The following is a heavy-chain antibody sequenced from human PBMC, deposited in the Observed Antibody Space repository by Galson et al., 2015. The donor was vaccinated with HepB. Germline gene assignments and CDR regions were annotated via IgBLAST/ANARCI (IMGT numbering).Heavy chain of an antibody. CDR1: GFTFNSYS. CDR2: ISGGGDTT. CDR3: AKINGYFDY. D-gene: IGHD2-8*01. V-gene: IGHV3-23*01. Sequence: SLRLSCAASGFTFNSYSMSWVRQAPGKGLEWVSAISGGGDTTYYADSVKGRFTISRDNSKNTLYLQMNSLRAEDTAIYYCAKINGYFDYWGQGTLVTVSS. J-gene: IGHJ4*02.